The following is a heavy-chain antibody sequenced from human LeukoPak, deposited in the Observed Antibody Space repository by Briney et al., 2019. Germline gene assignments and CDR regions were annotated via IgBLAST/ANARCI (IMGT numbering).Heavy chain of an antibody. CDR1: GGSFSGYY. CDR3: ARDEYSSSSGIGY. Sequence: SETLSLTCAVYGGSFSGYYWSWIRQPPGKGLEWIGEINHSGSTNYNPSLKSRVTISVDTSKNQFSLKLSSVTAADTAVYYCARDEYSSSSGIGYWGQGTLVTVSS. CDR2: INHSGST. D-gene: IGHD6-6*01. V-gene: IGHV4-34*01. J-gene: IGHJ4*02.